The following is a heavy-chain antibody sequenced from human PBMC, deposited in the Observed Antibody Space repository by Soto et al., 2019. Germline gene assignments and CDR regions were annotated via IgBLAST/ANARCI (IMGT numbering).Heavy chain of an antibody. D-gene: IGHD3-10*01. CDR3: ARNIRGILITGPFDY. Sequence: GESLKISCKGSGYNFTSYWISWLRQMPGKGLEWMGRIDPSDSYTNYSPSFQGHVTISADKSISTAYLQWSSLKAADTAVYFCARNIRGILITGPFDYWGQGTQVTVSS. V-gene: IGHV5-10-1*01. J-gene: IGHJ4*02. CDR1: GYNFTSYW. CDR2: IDPSDSYT.